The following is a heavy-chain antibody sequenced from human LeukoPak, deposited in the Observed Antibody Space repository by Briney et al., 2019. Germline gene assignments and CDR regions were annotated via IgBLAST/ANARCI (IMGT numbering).Heavy chain of an antibody. V-gene: IGHV4-59*01. Sequence: SESLSLTCTVSGGSISGYYWSWIRQPPGKGLEWIGCIYYSGSTNYNPSLKSRVTISVDTSKNQFSLKLSSVSAADTAVYYCARDGGATAYFDYWGQGTLVTVSS. CDR3: ARDGGATAYFDY. CDR2: IYYSGST. CDR1: GGSISGYY. J-gene: IGHJ4*02. D-gene: IGHD1-26*01.